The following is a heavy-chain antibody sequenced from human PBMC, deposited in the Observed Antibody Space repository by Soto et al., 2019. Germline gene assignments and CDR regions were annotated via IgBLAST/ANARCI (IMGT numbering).Heavy chain of an antibody. Sequence: ASVKVSCKASGYTFTSYCISWVRQAPGQGLEWMGWISAYNGNTNYAQKLQGRVTMTTDTSTSTAYMELRSLRSEDTAVYYCARKYYYYYYYMDVWGKGTTVTVSS. CDR2: ISAYNGNT. CDR1: GYTFTSYC. CDR3: ARKYYYYYYYMDV. J-gene: IGHJ6*03. V-gene: IGHV1-18*01.